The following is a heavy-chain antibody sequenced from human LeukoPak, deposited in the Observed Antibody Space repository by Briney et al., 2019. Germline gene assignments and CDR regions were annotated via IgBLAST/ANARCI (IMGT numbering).Heavy chain of an antibody. V-gene: IGHV3-30*18. J-gene: IGHJ4*02. CDR1: GFTFSSYG. Sequence: PGGSLRLSCAAPGFTFSSYGMHWVRQDPGKGLEWVAVISYDGSNKYYADSVKGRFTISRDNSKNTLYLQMNSLRAEDTAVYYCAKAGSSGSADYYFDYWGQGTLVTVSS. D-gene: IGHD6-19*01. CDR2: ISYDGSNK. CDR3: AKAGSSGSADYYFDY.